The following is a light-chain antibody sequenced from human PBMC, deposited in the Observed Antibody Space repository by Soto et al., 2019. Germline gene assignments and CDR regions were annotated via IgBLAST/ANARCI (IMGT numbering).Light chain of an antibody. J-gene: IGKJ1*01. Sequence: EIVLTQSPGTLSLSPGERATLSCWASQSVSSNYLAWYQLKPGQAPRLLIYGASSRATGVPDRFSGSGSGTDFALTISRLEPEDFAVYYCQQYGSSPRTFGQGTQVDIX. CDR2: GAS. V-gene: IGKV3-20*01. CDR1: QSVSSNY. CDR3: QQYGSSPRT.